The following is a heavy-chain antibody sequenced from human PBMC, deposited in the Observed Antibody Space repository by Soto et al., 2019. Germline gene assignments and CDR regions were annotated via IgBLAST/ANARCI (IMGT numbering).Heavy chain of an antibody. Sequence: EVQLVESGGGLVQPGGSLRLSCAASGFTFSSYWMHWVRQAPGKGRVWVSRINSDGSSTSYADSVKGRFTISRDNAKNRLYLQMNSLRAEDTAVYYCVRTSLVVAAATREDYWGQGTLVTVSS. V-gene: IGHV3-74*01. J-gene: IGHJ4*02. D-gene: IGHD2-15*01. CDR1: GFTFSSYW. CDR2: INSDGSST. CDR3: VRTSLVVAAATREDY.